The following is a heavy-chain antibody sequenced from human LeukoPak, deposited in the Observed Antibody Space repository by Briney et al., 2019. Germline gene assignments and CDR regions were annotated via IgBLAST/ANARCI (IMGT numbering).Heavy chain of an antibody. CDR2: IYYSGST. V-gene: IGHV4-59*08. CDR3: XXRXAAVAFTWNWFDP. CDR1: GGSISSYY. J-gene: IGHJ5*02. D-gene: IGHD6-13*01. Sequence: SETLSLTCTVSGGSISSYYWSWIRQPPGKGLEWIGYIYYSGSTNYNPSLKSRVTISVDTSKNQFSLKLSSVTAADTAVYDCXXRXAAVAFTWNWFDPWXQGTLVTVSS.